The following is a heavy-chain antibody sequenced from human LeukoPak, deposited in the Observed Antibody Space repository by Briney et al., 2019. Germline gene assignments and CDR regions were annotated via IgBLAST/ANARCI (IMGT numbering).Heavy chain of an antibody. CDR1: GFSLSTGGMC. D-gene: IGHD3-22*01. V-gene: IGHV2-70*11. CDR3: ARILVDYYDSSGYYPDY. CDR2: IDWDDDK. Sequence: SGPALVKPTQTLTLTCTFSGFSLSTGGMCVSWIRQPPGKALEWLARIDWDDDKYYSTSLKTRLTISKDTSKNQVVLTMTNMDPVDTATYYCARILVDYYDSSGYYPDYWGQGTLVTVSS. J-gene: IGHJ4*02.